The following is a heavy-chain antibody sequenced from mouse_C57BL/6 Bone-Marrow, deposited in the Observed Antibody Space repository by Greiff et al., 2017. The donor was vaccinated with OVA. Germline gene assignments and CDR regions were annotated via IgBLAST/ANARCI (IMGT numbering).Heavy chain of an antibody. Sequence: LVESGAELVRPGASVTLSCKASGYTFTDYEMHWVKQTPVHGLEWIGAIDPETGGTAYNQKFRGKAILTADKSSSTAYMELRSLTSEDSAVYYCTRKEIYYYGSSDWYFDVWGTGTTVTVSS. J-gene: IGHJ1*03. V-gene: IGHV1-15*01. CDR2: IDPETGGT. CDR1: GYTFTDYE. CDR3: TRKEIYYYGSSDWYFDV. D-gene: IGHD1-1*01.